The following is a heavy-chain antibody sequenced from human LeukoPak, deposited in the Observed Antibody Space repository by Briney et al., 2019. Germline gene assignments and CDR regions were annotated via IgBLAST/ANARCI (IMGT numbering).Heavy chain of an antibody. CDR2: IYPGDPDT. V-gene: IGHV5-51*01. CDR1: GYSFINYW. J-gene: IGHJ6*02. D-gene: IGHD2-2*01. CDR3: ARRGSSSSNYYYGMDV. Sequence: GESLKISCKGSGYSFINYWIGWVRQMPGKGLEWMGIIYPGDPDTRYSPSFQGQVTISAAKSISTAYLQWSSLKASDTAMYYCARRGSSSSNYYYGMDVWGQGTTVTVSS.